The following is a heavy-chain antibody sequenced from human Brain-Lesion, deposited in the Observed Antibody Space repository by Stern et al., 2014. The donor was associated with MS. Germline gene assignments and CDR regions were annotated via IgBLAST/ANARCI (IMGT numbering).Heavy chain of an antibody. D-gene: IGHD3-3*01. CDR2: INPNHGGT. V-gene: IGHV1-2*02. Sequence: QVQLVQSGAEVKKPGASVKVSCKTSGYIFTGYYIHWVRQAPGQGLEWMAWINPNHGGTQYAQKFQGRVTMSRDTSISTAYVELSSLTSDDTAVYYCARDQRGITIFGVVTDYYYLGMDVWGQGTTVTVSS. J-gene: IGHJ6*02. CDR3: ARDQRGITIFGVVTDYYYLGMDV. CDR1: GYIFTGYY.